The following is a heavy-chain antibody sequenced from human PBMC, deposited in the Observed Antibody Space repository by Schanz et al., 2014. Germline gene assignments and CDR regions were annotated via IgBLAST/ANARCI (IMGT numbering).Heavy chain of an antibody. V-gene: IGHV3-30*03. Sequence: ESGGGLIQPGGSLRLSCAASGFTVSSNYMSWVRQAPGKGLEWLAIISHDETHQYYADSVKGRFTVSRDNSRNTVYLQLNSLRPEDTAVYYCARDSNWLFDYWGQGTLVTVSS. CDR2: ISHDETHQ. CDR1: GFTVSSNY. J-gene: IGHJ4*02. CDR3: ARDSNWLFDY. D-gene: IGHD1-1*01.